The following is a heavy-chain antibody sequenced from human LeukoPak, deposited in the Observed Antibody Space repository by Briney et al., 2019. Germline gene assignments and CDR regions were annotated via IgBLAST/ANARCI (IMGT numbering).Heavy chain of an antibody. CDR1: NYSISSGYY. CDR2: IYHSGST. D-gene: IGHD6-19*01. J-gene: IGHJ4*02. Sequence: KPSETLSLTCAVSNYSISSGYYWGWIRQPPGKGLEWIGSIYHSGSTYYNPSLKSRVTLPVDTSKNQFSLKLSSVTAADTAVYYCARVYSTGWRFFDYWGQGTLVTVSS. V-gene: IGHV4-38-2*01. CDR3: ARVYSTGWRFFDY.